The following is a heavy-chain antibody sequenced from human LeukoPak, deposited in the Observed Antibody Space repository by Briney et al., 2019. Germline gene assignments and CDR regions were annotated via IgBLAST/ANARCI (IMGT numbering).Heavy chain of an antibody. CDR2: IIPKYSAS. CDR3: VRPDRIFGVPAAFDA. J-gene: IGHJ3*01. CDR1: GGSFSDYP. V-gene: IGHV1-69*13. D-gene: IGHD3-3*02. Sequence: ASVKISCKASGGSFSDYPINWVRQAPVQGLEWLGGIIPKYSASNYAQAFQGRVTITADESTNTVYMEMSGLRPDDTAVYYCVRPDRIFGVPAAFDAWGQGTLVAVSS.